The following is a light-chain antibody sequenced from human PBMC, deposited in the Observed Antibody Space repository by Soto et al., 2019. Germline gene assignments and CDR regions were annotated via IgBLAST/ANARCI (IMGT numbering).Light chain of an antibody. V-gene: IGLV6-57*04. J-gene: IGLJ2*01. CDR3: QSYDSDFVV. CDR2: ENN. CDR1: SGSIANNY. Sequence: NFMLTQPHSVSESPGKTLSISCTRSSGSIANNYVQWYHQRPGSAPTTVIYENNQRLSGVPDRFSGSTDGSSNSASLTISGLQTEDEADYYCQSYDSDFVVFGGGTKVTVL.